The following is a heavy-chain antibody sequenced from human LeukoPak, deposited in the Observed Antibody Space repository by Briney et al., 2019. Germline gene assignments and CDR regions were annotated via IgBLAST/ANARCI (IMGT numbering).Heavy chain of an antibody. CDR2: INPNSGGT. J-gene: IGHJ5*02. V-gene: IGHV1-2*02. Sequence: ASVKVSCKAPGYSFTGYYIHWVRQAPGQGLEWMGWINPNSGGTNYAQKFQGRVTMTRDTSISTAYMELSRLRSDDTAVYYCAGGDIVVLPAGIPHNWFDPWGQGTLVTVSS. CDR1: GYSFTGYY. CDR3: AGGDIVVLPAGIPHNWFDP. D-gene: IGHD2-2*02.